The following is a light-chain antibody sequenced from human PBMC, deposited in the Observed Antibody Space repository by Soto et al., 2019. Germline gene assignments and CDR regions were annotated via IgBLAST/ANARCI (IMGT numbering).Light chain of an antibody. Sequence: IVMNQSPLYLPVTPGETASISCRSSQSILHSNGYHYLDWYLQRPVQSPQILIFLGSSRASGVPDRFSGSGTDTHFTRKISRVAAEDVGMFYGMQALQTPPIVGPGTE. CDR3: MQALQTPPI. V-gene: IGKV2-28*01. J-gene: IGKJ3*01. CDR2: LGS. CDR1: QSILHSNGYHY.